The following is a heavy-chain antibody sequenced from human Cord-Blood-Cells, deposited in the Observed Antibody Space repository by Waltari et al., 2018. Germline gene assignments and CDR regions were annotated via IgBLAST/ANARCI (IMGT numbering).Heavy chain of an antibody. V-gene: IGHV4-34*01. CDR2: INHSGST. CDR1: GGSFSGYC. Sequence: QVQLQQWGAGLLTPSETLSLTCAVYGGSFSGYCWSWIRQPPGKGLEWIGEINHSGSTNYNPSLKSRVTISVDTSKNQFSLKLSSVTAADTAVYYCARNKWGKDYWGQGTLVTVSS. CDR3: ARNKWGKDY. D-gene: IGHD2-8*01. J-gene: IGHJ4*02.